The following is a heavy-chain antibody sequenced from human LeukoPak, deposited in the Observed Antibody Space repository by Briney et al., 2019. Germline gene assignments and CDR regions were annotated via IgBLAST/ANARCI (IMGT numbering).Heavy chain of an antibody. CDR2: ISGSGTST. CDR1: GFTFSSYA. D-gene: IGHD3-3*01. V-gene: IGHV3-23*01. Sequence: GGSLRLSCAGSGFTFSSYAMSWVRQAPGKGLEWVSDISGSGTSTHYADSVKGRFTISRDNSKKTLNLQMNSLTAEDTAVYYCAKVDSSERSGIWTAFDVWGRGTMVTVSS. CDR3: AKVDSSERSGIWTAFDV. J-gene: IGHJ3*01.